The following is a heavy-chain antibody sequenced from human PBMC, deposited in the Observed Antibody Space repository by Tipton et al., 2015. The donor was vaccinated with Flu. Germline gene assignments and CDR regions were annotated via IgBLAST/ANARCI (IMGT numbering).Heavy chain of an antibody. CDR3: AKDQGPLAFCTGANCYIDY. CDR2: IYYSGVT. J-gene: IGHJ4*02. V-gene: IGHV4-39*07. Sequence: TLSLTCTVSGASINSRSYYWGWIRQPPGKGLEWIGSIYYSGVTYYNSSLKSRVTISIDKSRNQFSLKLKSVTVADTAVYYCAKDQGPLAFCTGANCYIDYWGQGALVTVSS. CDR1: GASINSRSYY. D-gene: IGHD2-2*02.